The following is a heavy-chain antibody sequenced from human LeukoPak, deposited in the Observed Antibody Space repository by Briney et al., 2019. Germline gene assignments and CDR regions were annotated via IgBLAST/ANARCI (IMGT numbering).Heavy chain of an antibody. CDR1: GFTFSNYG. CDR2: IWHDGSNK. V-gene: IGHV3-33*01. J-gene: IGHJ6*02. CDR3: ARGATVTTFVSSQRDYYYYHGMDV. D-gene: IGHD4-17*01. Sequence: GGSLRLSCAASGFTFSNYGMHWVRQAPGKELEWVAVIWHDGSNKYYADSVKGRFTISRDNSKNTLYLQMNSLRAEDTAVYYCARGATVTTFVSSQRDYYYYHGMDVWGQGTTVTVSS.